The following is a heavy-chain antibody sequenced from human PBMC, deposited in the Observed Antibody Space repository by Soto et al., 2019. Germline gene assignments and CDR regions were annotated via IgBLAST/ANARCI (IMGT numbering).Heavy chain of an antibody. D-gene: IGHD3-9*01. CDR3: ARDRVIRYTGYELDL. CDR2: MTSDGSSK. CDR1: GFAFNSHS. Sequence: QVLESGGGVVQPGKGLRHCCAASGFAFNSHSMHWVRQAPGKGLEWLALMTSDGSSKFYADSVKGRCTISRDNSKNTLYLEMNSLRSEDTAVYYCARDRVIRYTGYELDLWGQGTLVTVSS. J-gene: IGHJ5*02. V-gene: IGHV3-30-3*01.